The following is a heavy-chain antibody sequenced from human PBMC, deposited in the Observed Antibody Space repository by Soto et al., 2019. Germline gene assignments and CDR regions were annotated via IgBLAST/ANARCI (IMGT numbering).Heavy chain of an antibody. J-gene: IGHJ5*02. CDR2: ISGSGGST. D-gene: IGHD6-19*01. V-gene: IGHV3-23*01. CDR3: AKDPGSGWYEGWFDP. CDR1: GLTFSSYA. Sequence: EVQLLESGGGLVQPGGSLRLSFAASGLTFSSYAMSWVRQAPGKGLEWVSAISGSGGSTYYADSVKGRFTISRDNSKNTLYLQMNSLRAEDTAVYYCAKDPGSGWYEGWFDPWGQGTLVTVSS.